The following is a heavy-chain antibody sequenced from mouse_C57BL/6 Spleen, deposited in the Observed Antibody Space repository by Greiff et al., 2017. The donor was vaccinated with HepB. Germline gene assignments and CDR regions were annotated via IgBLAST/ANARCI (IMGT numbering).Heavy chain of an antibody. CDR2: IDPENGDT. Sequence: EVHLVESGAELVRPGASVKLSCTASGFNIKDDYMHWVKQRPEQGLEWIGWIDPENGDTEYASKFQGKATITADTSSNTAYLQLSSLTSEDTAVYYCTQGVAYWGQGTLVTVSA. CDR3: TQGVAY. J-gene: IGHJ3*01. CDR1: GFNIKDDY. V-gene: IGHV14-4*01.